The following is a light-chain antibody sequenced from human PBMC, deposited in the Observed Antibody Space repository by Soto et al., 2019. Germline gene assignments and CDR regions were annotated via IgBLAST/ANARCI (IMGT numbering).Light chain of an antibody. CDR2: EDN. J-gene: IGLJ1*01. Sequence: FMLTQPHSVSESPGKTVTISCTRSSGSIDSGYVQWYQQRPGSAPTTVIYEDNQRPSGVPDRFSGSIDRSSNSASLTISGLMTEDEADYYCQSYHSSSPDVFGTGTEVTVL. CDR1: SGSIDSGY. CDR3: QSYHSSSPDV. V-gene: IGLV6-57*03.